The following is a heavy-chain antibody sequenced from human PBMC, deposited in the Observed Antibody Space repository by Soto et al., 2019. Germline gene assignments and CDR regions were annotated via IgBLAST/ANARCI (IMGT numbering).Heavy chain of an antibody. CDR2: IYYSGST. D-gene: IGHD3-10*01. J-gene: IGHJ4*02. V-gene: IGHV4-59*01. Sequence: SETLSLTCTVSGGSISSYYWSWIRQPPGKGLEWIGYIYYSGSTNYNPSLKSRVTISVDTSKNQFSLKLSSVTAADTAVYYCARGMYYYGSGIPFDYWGQGILVTVSS. CDR3: ARGMYYYGSGIPFDY. CDR1: GGSISSYY.